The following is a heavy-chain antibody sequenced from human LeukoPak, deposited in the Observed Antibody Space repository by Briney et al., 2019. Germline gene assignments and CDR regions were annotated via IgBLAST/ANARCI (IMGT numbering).Heavy chain of an antibody. J-gene: IGHJ4*02. V-gene: IGHV4-34*01. CDR1: GGSFSGYY. Sequence: PSETLSLTCAVYGGSFSGYYWSWIRQPPGKGLEWIGEINHSGSTNYNPSLKSRVTISVDTSKNQFSLKLSSVTAADTAVYYCARGPTYYDFWSGYYFPTIFDYWGQGTLVTVSS. CDR3: ARGPTYYDFWSGYYFPTIFDY. CDR2: INHSGST. D-gene: IGHD3-3*01.